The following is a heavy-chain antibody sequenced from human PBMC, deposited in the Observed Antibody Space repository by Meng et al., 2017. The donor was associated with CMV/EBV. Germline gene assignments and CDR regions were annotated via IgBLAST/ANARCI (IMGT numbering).Heavy chain of an antibody. Sequence: ASVKVSCKASGYTLTSYDINWVRQATGQGLEWMGWMNPNSGNTGYAQKFQGRVTMTRNTSISTAYMELSSLRSEDTAVYYCARGQGEYYYYGMDVWGQGTTVTVSS. J-gene: IGHJ6*02. CDR2: MNPNSGNT. V-gene: IGHV1-8*01. CDR3: ARGQGEYYYYGMDV. D-gene: IGHD3-16*01. CDR1: GYTLTSYD.